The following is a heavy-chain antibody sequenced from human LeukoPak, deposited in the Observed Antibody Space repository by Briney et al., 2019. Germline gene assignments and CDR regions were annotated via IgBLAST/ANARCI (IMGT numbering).Heavy chain of an antibody. V-gene: IGHV1-46*01. D-gene: IGHD1-26*01. CDR1: GYTFTSDY. CDR3: AGSSHQRNWFDP. Sequence: ASVKVTCKASGYTFTSDYMNWVRQAPGQGLEWMGIVHSSGGVIKYAQEFQDRLTVTRDTSTSTIYMELSSLRSEDTAVYYCAGSSHQRNWFDPWGQGTLVIVSS. J-gene: IGHJ5*02. CDR2: VHSSGGVI.